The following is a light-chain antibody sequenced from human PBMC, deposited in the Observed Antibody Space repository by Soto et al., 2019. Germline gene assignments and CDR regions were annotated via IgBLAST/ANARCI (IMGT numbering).Light chain of an antibody. CDR2: SIS. V-gene: IGLV7-43*01. CDR1: TGAVTSNYY. CDR3: LLYYGGVHV. J-gene: IGLJ2*01. Sequence: QAVVTQEPSVTVSPGGTVTLTCASSTGAVTSNYYPSWSQQKPGQAPRALFYSISNKHSWTPARFSGSLLGGKAALTLSDVQPADEADYYCLLYYGGVHVFGGGTKLTVL.